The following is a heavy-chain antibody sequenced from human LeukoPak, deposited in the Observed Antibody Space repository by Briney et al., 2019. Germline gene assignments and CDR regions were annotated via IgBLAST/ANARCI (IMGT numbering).Heavy chain of an antibody. V-gene: IGHV1-46*01. CDR3: ARERLDYGDYVGDYYYYYGMDV. CDR2: INPSGGST. CDR1: GYTFTSYY. D-gene: IGHD4-17*01. J-gene: IGHJ6*02. Sequence: ASVKVSCKASGYTFTSYYIHWVRQAPGQGLEWMGIINPSGGSTSYAQKFQGRVTMTRDTSTSTVYMELSSLRSEDTAVYYCARERLDYGDYVGDYYYYYGMDVWGQGTTVTVSS.